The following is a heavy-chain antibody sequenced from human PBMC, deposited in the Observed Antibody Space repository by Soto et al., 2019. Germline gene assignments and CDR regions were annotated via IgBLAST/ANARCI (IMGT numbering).Heavy chain of an antibody. CDR3: ARESEDLTSNFDY. Sequence: GGSLSLSCAASGFTFTRYSMNWVRQAPGKGLEWVSSISSTTNYIYYADSMKGRFTVSRDNPKNSVYLEMNSLSAEDTAVYYCARESEDLTSNFDYWGQGTLVTVSS. CDR2: ISSTTNYI. J-gene: IGHJ4*02. V-gene: IGHV3-21*01. CDR1: GFTFTRYS.